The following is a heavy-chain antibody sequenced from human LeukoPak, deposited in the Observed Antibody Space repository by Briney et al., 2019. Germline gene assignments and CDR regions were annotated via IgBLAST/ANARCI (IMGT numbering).Heavy chain of an antibody. Sequence: SETLSLTCTVSGGSISSYYWSWIRQPPGKGLEWIGYIYYTGSTNYNPSLKSRVTISVDTSKNQFSLKLSSVTAADTAVYYCARHLWRTSTSPWFDPWGQGTLVTVSS. CDR1: GGSISSYY. CDR3: ARHLWRTSTSPWFDP. CDR2: IYYTGST. V-gene: IGHV4-59*08. D-gene: IGHD2-2*01. J-gene: IGHJ5*02.